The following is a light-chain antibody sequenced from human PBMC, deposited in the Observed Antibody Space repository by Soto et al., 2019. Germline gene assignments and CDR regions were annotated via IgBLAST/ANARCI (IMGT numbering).Light chain of an antibody. CDR3: SSYAGSNNVV. Sequence: QSVLAQPPSASGSPGQSVTISCTGTSSDIGAYIYVSWYQQHPGKAPKLMISEVSRRPSGVPERFSGSKSGNTASLTVSGLQVDDDAHYYFSSYAGSNNVVFGTGTKVTVL. CDR1: SSDIGAYIY. CDR2: EVS. V-gene: IGLV2-8*01. J-gene: IGLJ1*01.